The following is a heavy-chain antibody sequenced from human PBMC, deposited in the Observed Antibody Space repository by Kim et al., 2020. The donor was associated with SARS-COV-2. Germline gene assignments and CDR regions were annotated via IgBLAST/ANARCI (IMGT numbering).Heavy chain of an antibody. V-gene: IGHV4-31*03. CDR1: GGSISSGGYY. D-gene: IGHD2-2*01. CDR3: ARERVVPAANHYYYYGMDV. CDR2: IYYSGST. J-gene: IGHJ6*02. Sequence: SETLSLTCTVSGGSISSGGYYWSWIRQHPGKGLEWIGYIYYSGSTYYNPSLKSRVTISVDTSKNQFSLKLSSVTAADTAVYYCARERVVPAANHYYYYGMDVWGQGTTVTVSS.